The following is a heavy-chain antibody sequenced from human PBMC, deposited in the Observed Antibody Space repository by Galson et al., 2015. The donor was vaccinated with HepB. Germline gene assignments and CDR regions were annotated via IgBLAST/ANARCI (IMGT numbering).Heavy chain of an antibody. CDR3: ARGPSADY. J-gene: IGHJ4*02. CDR2: INHSGST. D-gene: IGHD6-25*01. V-gene: IGHV4-34*01. CDR1: GGSFSGYY. Sequence: ETLSLTCAVYGGSFSGYYWSWIRQPPGKGLEWIGEINHSGSTNYNPSLKSRVTISVDTSKNQFSLKLSSVTAADTAVYYCARGPSADYWGQGTLVTVSS.